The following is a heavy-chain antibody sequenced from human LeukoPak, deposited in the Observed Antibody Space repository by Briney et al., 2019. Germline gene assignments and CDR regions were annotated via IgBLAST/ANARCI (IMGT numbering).Heavy chain of an antibody. J-gene: IGHJ4*02. CDR3: ARGRGVVTAFDY. D-gene: IGHD2-21*02. Sequence: SETLSLTCTVSGGSISSFYWSWIRQPPGRGLEWIGSIFYSGTADYNPSLKSRVTMSVDTSKNQISLKLSSLTAADTAAYYCARGRGVVTAFDYWGQGTLVRVSS. V-gene: IGHV4-59*01. CDR1: GGSISSFY. CDR2: IFYSGTA.